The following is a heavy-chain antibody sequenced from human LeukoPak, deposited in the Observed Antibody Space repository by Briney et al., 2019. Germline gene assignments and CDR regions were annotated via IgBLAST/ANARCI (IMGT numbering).Heavy chain of an antibody. D-gene: IGHD6-19*01. Sequence: GGSLRLSCAASGFTFTNYAMSWVRQAPGKGLEWVSRISGSGGSTYYADSVKSRFTISRDNSENTLYLQMNSLRAEDTAVYYCAKGGTGWYLFDYWGQGTLVTVSS. CDR2: ISGSGGST. CDR1: GFTFTNYA. V-gene: IGHV3-23*01. CDR3: AKGGTGWYLFDY. J-gene: IGHJ4*02.